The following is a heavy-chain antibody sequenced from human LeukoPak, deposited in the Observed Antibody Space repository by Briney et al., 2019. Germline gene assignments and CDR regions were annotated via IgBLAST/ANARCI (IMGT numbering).Heavy chain of an antibody. J-gene: IGHJ6*02. CDR2: ISAYNGNT. V-gene: IGHV1-18*01. CDR3: ARDLIVAAAGTHGMDV. D-gene: IGHD6-13*01. CDR1: GYTFTSYG. Sequence: ASVKVSCKASGYTFTSYGISWVRQAPGQGLEWMGWISAYNGNTNYAQKLQGGVTMTTDTSTSTAYMELRSLRSDDTAVYYCARDLIVAAAGTHGMDVWGQGTTVTVSS.